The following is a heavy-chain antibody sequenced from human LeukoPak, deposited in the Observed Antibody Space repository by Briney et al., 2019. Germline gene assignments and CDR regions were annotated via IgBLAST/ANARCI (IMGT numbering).Heavy chain of an antibody. D-gene: IGHD6-13*01. V-gene: IGHV3-9*01. CDR1: GFMFSSYW. Sequence: SLRLSCAASGFMFSSYWMHWVRQAPGKGLVWVSRISWNSGSIGYADSVKGRFTISRDNAKNSLYLQMNSLRAEDTALYYCAKGDGAAAYDAFDIWGQGTMVTVSS. CDR3: AKGDGAAAYDAFDI. J-gene: IGHJ3*02. CDR2: ISWNSGSI.